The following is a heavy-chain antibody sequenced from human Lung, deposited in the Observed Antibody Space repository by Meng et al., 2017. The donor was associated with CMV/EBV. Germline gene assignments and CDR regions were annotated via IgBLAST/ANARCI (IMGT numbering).Heavy chain of an antibody. CDR1: GYTFTSYG. J-gene: IGHJ6*02. V-gene: IGHV1-18*01. CDR3: ARTYYDFWNEYGCMDV. Sequence: ASVKVSCKTSGYTFTSYGISWVRQAPGQGLEWMGWISAYNGNTNYAQKLQGRVTMTTDTSTSTAYMELRSLRSDDTAVYYCARTYYDFWNEYGCMDVWGQGTTVTVSS. CDR2: ISAYNGNT. D-gene: IGHD3-3*01.